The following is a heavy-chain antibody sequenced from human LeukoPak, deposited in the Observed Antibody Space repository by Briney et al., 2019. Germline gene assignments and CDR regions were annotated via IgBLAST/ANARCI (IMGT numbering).Heavy chain of an antibody. V-gene: IGHV3-23*01. CDR1: GFTFSIYA. CDR2: ISGSGGST. D-gene: IGHD6-19*01. Sequence: GGSLRLSCAASGFTFSIYAMSWVRQAPGKGLEWVSAISGSGGSTYYADSVKGRFTISRDNSKNTLYLQMDSLRAEDTAVYYCAKDRGAVTGITFDYWGQGTLATVSS. CDR3: AKDRGAVTGITFDY. J-gene: IGHJ4*02.